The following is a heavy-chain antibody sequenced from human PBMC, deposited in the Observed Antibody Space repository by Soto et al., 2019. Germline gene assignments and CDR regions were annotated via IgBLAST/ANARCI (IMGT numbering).Heavy chain of an antibody. J-gene: IGHJ5*02. Sequence: PSQTLSLTCAISGDSVSSNSAAWNWIRQSPSRGLEWLGRTYYRSKWYNDYAVSVKSRITINPDTSKNQFSLHLRSVTAADTAVYYCARENYKSGYPHNWFDPWGQGIPVTVSS. CDR3: ARENYKSGYPHNWFDP. CDR1: GDSVSSNSAA. D-gene: IGHD3-3*01. CDR2: TYYRSKWYN. V-gene: IGHV6-1*01.